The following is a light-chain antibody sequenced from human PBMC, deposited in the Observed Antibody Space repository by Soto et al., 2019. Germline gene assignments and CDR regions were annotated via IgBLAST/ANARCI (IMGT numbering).Light chain of an antibody. J-gene: IGKJ2*01. V-gene: IGKV1-5*03. CDR3: QQYNSYSLYT. CDR1: QSISNW. CDR2: EAS. Sequence: DIQMTQSPSTLSASVGDKVTITCRASQSISNWLVWFQQKPGKAPNLLIYEASRLEGGVPSRFSGSGSGTEFTLTISSLQPDDFATYYCQQYNSYSLYTFGQGTKLEIK.